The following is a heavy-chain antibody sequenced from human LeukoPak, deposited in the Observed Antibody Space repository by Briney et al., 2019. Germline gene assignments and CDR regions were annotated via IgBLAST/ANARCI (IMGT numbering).Heavy chain of an antibody. D-gene: IGHD6-13*01. Sequence: ASVTVSCKASGYTFTRYDINWVRQAPGQGLEWMGWMNPNSGNTGYAQKFQGRVTMTRNTSISTAYMELSSLRSEDTAVYYCARAGVSSWYYYYYYMDVWGKGTTVTVSS. CDR2: MNPNSGNT. CDR1: GYTFTRYD. CDR3: ARAGVSSWYYYYYYMDV. J-gene: IGHJ6*03. V-gene: IGHV1-8*01.